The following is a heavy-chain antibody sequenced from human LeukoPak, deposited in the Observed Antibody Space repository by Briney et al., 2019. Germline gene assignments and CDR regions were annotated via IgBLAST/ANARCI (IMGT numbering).Heavy chain of an antibody. CDR3: ALPPYIRYDSSGYSYFDY. D-gene: IGHD3-22*01. Sequence: SLKVSCKASGGTLSSYAISWVRQAPGQGLEWMGGIIPIFGTANYAQKFQGRVTITADESTSTAYMELSSLRSEDTAVYYCALPPYIRYDSSGYSYFDYWGQGTLVTVSS. CDR1: GGTLSSYA. CDR2: IIPIFGTA. V-gene: IGHV1-69*01. J-gene: IGHJ4*02.